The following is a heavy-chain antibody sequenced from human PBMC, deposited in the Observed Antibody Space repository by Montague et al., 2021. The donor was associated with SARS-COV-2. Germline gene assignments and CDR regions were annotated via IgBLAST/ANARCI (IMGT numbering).Heavy chain of an antibody. CDR3: ARGGGHYNYGLDV. CDR1: GGSISNYY. D-gene: IGHD2-15*01. V-gene: IGHV4-59*01. J-gene: IGHJ6*02. Sequence: SETLSLTCTVSGGSISNYYWSWIRQHPGRGLEWIGYIYYSGSTDYSPSLKSRVTISLDTSKNQFSLKVTSVTAADTAVYYCARGGGHYNYGLDVWGPGTTVTVSS. CDR2: IYYSGST.